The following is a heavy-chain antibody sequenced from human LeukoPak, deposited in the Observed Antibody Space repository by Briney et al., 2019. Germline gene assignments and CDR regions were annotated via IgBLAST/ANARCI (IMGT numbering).Heavy chain of an antibody. V-gene: IGHV1-2*02. CDR1: GYTFTGYY. D-gene: IGHD3-3*01. Sequence: ASLKVSCKASGYTFTGYYMHWVRQAPGQGLEWMGWINPNSGGTNYAQKFQGRVTMTRDTSISTAYMELSRLRSDDTAVYYCARTLRFLEPFDYWGQGTLVTVSS. J-gene: IGHJ4*02. CDR3: ARTLRFLEPFDY. CDR2: INPNSGGT.